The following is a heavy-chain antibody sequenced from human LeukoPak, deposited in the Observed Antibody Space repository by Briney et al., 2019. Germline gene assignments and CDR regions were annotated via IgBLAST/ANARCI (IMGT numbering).Heavy chain of an antibody. D-gene: IGHD2-2*01. V-gene: IGHV5-10-1*01. CDR1: GYSFTSYW. CDR3: ARQGDCSSTSCSWYFDY. CDR2: IDPSDSYT. J-gene: IGHJ4*02. Sequence: GESLKISCKGSGYSFTSYWISWVRQMPGKGLEWMGRIDPSDSYTNYSPSFQGHVTISADKSISTAYLQWSSLKASDTAVYYCARQGDCSSTSCSWYFDYWGQGTLVTVSS.